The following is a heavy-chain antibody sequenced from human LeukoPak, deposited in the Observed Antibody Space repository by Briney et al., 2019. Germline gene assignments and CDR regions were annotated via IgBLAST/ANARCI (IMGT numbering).Heavy chain of an antibody. Sequence: ASVKVSCKASGYTFTTYNINWVRQAPGQGLEWMGWISGYNGNTNYAQKFQGRVTMTRDTSISTAYMELSSLRSDDTAVYYCAREYYYESSDYYVVLSGAFDIWGQGTMVTVSS. V-gene: IGHV1-18*01. CDR1: GYTFTTYN. D-gene: IGHD3-22*01. J-gene: IGHJ3*02. CDR2: ISGYNGNT. CDR3: AREYYYESSDYYVVLSGAFDI.